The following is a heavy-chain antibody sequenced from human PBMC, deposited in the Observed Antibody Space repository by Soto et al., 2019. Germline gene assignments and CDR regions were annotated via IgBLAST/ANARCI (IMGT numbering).Heavy chain of an antibody. J-gene: IGHJ5*02. CDR3: ARLGAFYQSLDP. Sequence: QLQLQESGPGLVKPSETLSITCTVSGGSFSPNYWSWIRQPPGKGLEWVGYIYYAGSTSYNPSFKSRVTISLDTSKSQFSLSLSSVTAADTAVYYCARLGAFYQSLDPWGPGTLVTVSS. CDR2: IYYAGST. V-gene: IGHV4-59*08. CDR1: GGSFSPNY. D-gene: IGHD3-3*02.